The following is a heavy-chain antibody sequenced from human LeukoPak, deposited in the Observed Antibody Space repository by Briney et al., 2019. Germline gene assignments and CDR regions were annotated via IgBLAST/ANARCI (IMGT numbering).Heavy chain of an antibody. D-gene: IGHD4-17*01. CDR2: ISSSGSTI. Sequence: GGSLRLPRAASEFTFSSCEMNWVRQAPGKGLEWVSYISSSGSTIYYADSVKGRFTISRDNAKNSLYLQMNSLRAEDTAVYYCARGVYGDFFDYWGQGTLVTVSS. J-gene: IGHJ4*02. CDR1: EFTFSSCE. CDR3: ARGVYGDFFDY. V-gene: IGHV3-48*03.